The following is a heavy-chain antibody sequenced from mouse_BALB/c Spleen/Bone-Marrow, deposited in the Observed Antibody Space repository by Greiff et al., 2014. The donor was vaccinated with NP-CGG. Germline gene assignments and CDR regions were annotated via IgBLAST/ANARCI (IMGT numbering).Heavy chain of an antibody. Sequence: QVQLQQPGPELVKPGASVRISCKASGYTFTTYYIHWVKQRPGQGLEWIGWIYPGNVNTNYNEKFKGKATLTADKSSSTAYMQLSSRTSEDSAVYFCARGGYDGAWFAYWGQGTLVTVSA. V-gene: IGHV1S56*01. CDR3: ARGGYDGAWFAY. CDR1: GYTFTTYY. CDR2: IYPGNVNT. D-gene: IGHD2-14*01. J-gene: IGHJ3*01.